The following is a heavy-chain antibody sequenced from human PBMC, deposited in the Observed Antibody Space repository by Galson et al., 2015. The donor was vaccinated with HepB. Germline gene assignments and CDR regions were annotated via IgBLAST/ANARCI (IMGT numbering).Heavy chain of an antibody. CDR3: AKDMSPVGYYYDSSGYYSWGHDAFDI. V-gene: IGHV3-9*01. Sequence: SLRLSCAASGFTFDDYAMLWARQAPGKGLEWVSGISWNSGSIGYADSVKGRFTISRDNAKNSLYLQMNSLRAEDTALYYCAKDMSPVGYYYDSSGYYSWGHDAFDIWGQGTMVTVSS. D-gene: IGHD3-22*01. CDR2: ISWNSGSI. CDR1: GFTFDDYA. J-gene: IGHJ3*02.